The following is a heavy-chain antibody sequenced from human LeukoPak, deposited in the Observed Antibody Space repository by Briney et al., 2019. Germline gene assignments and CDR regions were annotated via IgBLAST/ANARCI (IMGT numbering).Heavy chain of an antibody. Sequence: PGGSLRLSCAASGFTFNDYGMHWVRQAPGKGLEWVSVISFDGSNKYYADSVKGRFTISRDDSKNTVYLQMNSLRDEDTAIYYCAANWNLDHWGQGVLVTVSS. J-gene: IGHJ4*02. CDR3: AANWNLDH. CDR2: ISFDGSNK. V-gene: IGHV3-30*03. D-gene: IGHD1-1*01. CDR1: GFTFNDYG.